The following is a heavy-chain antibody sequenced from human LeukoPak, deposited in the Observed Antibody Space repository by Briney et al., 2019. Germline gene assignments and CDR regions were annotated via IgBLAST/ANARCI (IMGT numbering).Heavy chain of an antibody. CDR2: IYYTGST. CDR3: ARHTALGPCSGERCHPLVH. D-gene: IGHD2-15*01. V-gene: IGHV4-59*08. J-gene: IGHJ4*02. CDR1: GGSLSGYY. Sequence: PPETLSLTCTVSGGSLSGYYWSWIRQSPGEGLEWIAYIYYTGSTNYNPSLKSRVTISVDTSKNKLSLMLSSVTAADSAVYYCARHTALGPCSGERCHPLVHWGQGALVTVSS.